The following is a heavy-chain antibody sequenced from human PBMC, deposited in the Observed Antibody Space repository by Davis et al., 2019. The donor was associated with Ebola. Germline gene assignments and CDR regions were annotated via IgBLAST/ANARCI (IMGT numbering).Heavy chain of an antibody. CDR3: AKATTGNAPSLEH. CDR1: GFTYSNYG. D-gene: IGHD2-8*02. Sequence: PGGSLRLSCIASGFTYSNYGISWVRQAPGKGLEWISTFGGLDGGTNYGDSVKGRFTISRDNSRNTVYLQMNSLGDDDTAVYYCAKATTGNAPSLEHWGQGVLVTVSS. V-gene: IGHV3-23*01. CDR2: FGGLDGGT. J-gene: IGHJ1*01.